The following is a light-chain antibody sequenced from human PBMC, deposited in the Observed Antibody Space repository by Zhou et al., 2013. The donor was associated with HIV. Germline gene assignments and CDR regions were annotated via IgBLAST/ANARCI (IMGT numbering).Light chain of an antibody. V-gene: IGLV2-23*02. J-gene: IGLJ3*02. CDR3: CSYAGSNTWV. CDR2: ELS. CDR1: TSNVGSYNL. Sequence: QSALTQPASVSGSPGQSITFSCTGTTSNVGSYNLVSWYQHHPGKAPKLLIYELSKRPSGVSNRFSGSKSGNTASLTVSGLQAEDEADYYCCSYAGSNTWVFGGGTKLTVL.